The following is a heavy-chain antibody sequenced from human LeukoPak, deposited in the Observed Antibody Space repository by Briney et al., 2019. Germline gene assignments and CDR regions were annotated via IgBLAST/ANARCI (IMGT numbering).Heavy chain of an antibody. J-gene: IGHJ4*02. Sequence: SGPTLVNPTQTLTLTCTFSGFSLTTSGVGVGWIRQPPGKALEWLALIYWDDDKRYSPSLESRLTVTKDTSKNQVVLTMTNLDPVDTATCYCAQTYYYTSGNFYLDYWGQGTLVTVSS. CDR1: GFSLTTSGVG. D-gene: IGHD3-10*01. CDR3: AQTYYYTSGNFYLDY. V-gene: IGHV2-5*02. CDR2: IYWDDDK.